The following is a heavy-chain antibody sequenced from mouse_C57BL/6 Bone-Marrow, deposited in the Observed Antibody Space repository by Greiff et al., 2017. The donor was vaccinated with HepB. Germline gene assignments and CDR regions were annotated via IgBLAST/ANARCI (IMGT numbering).Heavy chain of an antibody. CDR2: IYPRSGNT. Sequence: VQLKQSGAELARPGASVKLSCKASGYTFTSYGISWVKQRTGQGLEWIGEIYPRSGNTYYNEKFKGKATLTADKSSSTAYMERRSLTSEDSAVYFCEGWDEARFAYWGQGTLVTVSA. CDR3: EGWDEARFAY. D-gene: IGHD3-3*01. CDR1: GYTFTSYG. V-gene: IGHV1-81*01. J-gene: IGHJ3*01.